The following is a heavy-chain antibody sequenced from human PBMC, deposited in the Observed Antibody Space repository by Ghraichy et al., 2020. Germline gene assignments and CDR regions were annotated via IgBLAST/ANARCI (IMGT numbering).Heavy chain of an antibody. D-gene: IGHD3-3*01. CDR3: AKDLRMRRLGEFDF. Sequence: GESLNISCVTSGFSFSFNDMSWVRQAPGKGLEWVSAISPSGGSAYYADSVQGRFTISRDNFKNTVYLQMNSLRVEDTAIYYCAKDLRMRRLGEFDFWGQGTRATVSS. CDR2: ISPSGGSA. J-gene: IGHJ4*02. V-gene: IGHV3-23*01. CDR1: GFSFSFND.